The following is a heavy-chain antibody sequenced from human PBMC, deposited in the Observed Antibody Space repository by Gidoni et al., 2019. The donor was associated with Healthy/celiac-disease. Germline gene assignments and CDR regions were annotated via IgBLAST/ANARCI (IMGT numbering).Heavy chain of an antibody. CDR2: IIPIFGTA. CDR1: GGTFSSYA. V-gene: IGHV1-69*06. Sequence: QVQLVQSGAEVKKPGSSVKVSCKASGGTFSSYAISWVRQAPGQGLEWMGGIIPIFGTANYAQKFQGRVTITADKSTITAYMELSSLRSEDTAVYYCARGGLSDTAMVPEPYYFDYWGQGTLVTVSS. CDR3: ARGGLSDTAMVPEPYYFDY. D-gene: IGHD5-18*01. J-gene: IGHJ4*02.